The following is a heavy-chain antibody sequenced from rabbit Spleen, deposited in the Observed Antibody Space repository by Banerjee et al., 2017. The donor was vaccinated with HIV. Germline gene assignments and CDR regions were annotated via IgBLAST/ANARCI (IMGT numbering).Heavy chain of an antibody. J-gene: IGHJ3*01. V-gene: IGHV1S40*01. Sequence: QSLEESGGDLVKPGTSLTLTCTASEFSFSGIYYICWVRQAPGKGLEWIACIYGGDGNTYYASWAKGRFTFSKTSSTTVTLQMTSLTAADTATFFCARETKWSVYAFDLWGQGTLVT. CDR1: EFSFSGIYY. CDR3: ARETKWSVYAFDL. CDR2: IYGGDGNT. D-gene: IGHD6-1*01.